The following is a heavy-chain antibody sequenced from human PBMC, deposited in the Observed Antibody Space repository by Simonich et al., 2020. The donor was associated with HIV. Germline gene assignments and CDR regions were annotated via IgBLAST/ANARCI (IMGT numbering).Heavy chain of an antibody. D-gene: IGHD6-13*01. CDR3: ARQPRIAAAGGGWFDP. V-gene: IGHV4-59*01. J-gene: IGHJ5*02. CDR2: IYYSGTT. Sequence: QVQLQESGPGLVKPSETLSLTCTVSGGSFSTYYWSWIRQPPGKGLEWIGYIYYSGTTNYNPPLKSRVTISVDTSKKQFALKLSSGTAADTAVYYCARQPRIAAAGGGWFDPWGQGTLVTVSS. CDR1: GGSFSTYY.